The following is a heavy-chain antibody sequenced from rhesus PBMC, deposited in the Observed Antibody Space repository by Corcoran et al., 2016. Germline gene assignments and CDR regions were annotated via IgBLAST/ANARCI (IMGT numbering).Heavy chain of an antibody. D-gene: IGHD6-25*01. Sequence: QVQLQASGPGLVKPSEPLSLTCAVSGGSISRNYLTWIRQSPGKGLEWIGYVFGGSRSTNSTPPLRSRITIATDTSKIQFSLKLSSVAAADTYVYDCARYRGQLGLFLYWGQGVLVTVSS. V-gene: IGHV4S5*01. J-gene: IGHJ4*01. CDR1: GGSISRNY. CDR2: VFGGSRST. CDR3: ARYRGQLGLFLY.